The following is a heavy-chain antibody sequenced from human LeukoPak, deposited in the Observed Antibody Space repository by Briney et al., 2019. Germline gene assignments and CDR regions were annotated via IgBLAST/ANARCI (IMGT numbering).Heavy chain of an antibody. CDR2: IYHSGST. D-gene: IGHD5-24*01. V-gene: IGHV4-31*11. Sequence: PSQTLSLTCAVSGASISSGTYYWSWIRQHPGKGLEWIGYIYHSGSTFYNPSLKSRVTISADTSENQFSLNLRSVTAADTAIYYCARDVEMGTIGHYFDSWGQGTLATVSS. CDR1: GASISSGTYY. J-gene: IGHJ4*02. CDR3: ARDVEMGTIGHYFDS.